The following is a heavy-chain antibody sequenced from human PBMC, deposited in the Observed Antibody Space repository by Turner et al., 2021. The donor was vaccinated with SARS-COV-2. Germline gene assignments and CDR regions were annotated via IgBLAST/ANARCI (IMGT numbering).Heavy chain of an antibody. CDR3: ASHYYYDSSGPSNWFDP. J-gene: IGHJ5*02. CDR1: GDSISSDNYY. D-gene: IGHD3-22*01. Sequence: QLQLQESCPGLVKPSETLSLSCTVSGDSISSDNYYWGWIRQPPGKGLEWIGSIYYRGSTNYNPSLKSRVTISVDTSKNQFSLRLSSLTAADTAVYYCASHYYYDSSGPSNWFDPWGQGTLVTVSS. V-gene: IGHV4-39*01. CDR2: IYYRGST.